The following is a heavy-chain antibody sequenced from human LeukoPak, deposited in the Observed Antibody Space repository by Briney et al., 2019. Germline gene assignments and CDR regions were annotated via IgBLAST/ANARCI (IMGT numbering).Heavy chain of an antibody. CDR2: IYWDDVK. CDR3: AHSYYGDHLDY. V-gene: IGHV2-5*02. D-gene: IGHD4-17*01. J-gene: IGHJ4*02. CDR1: GFSLSTSGVN. Sequence: SGPTLVNPTQTLTLTCTFSGFSLSTSGVNVVWIRQPPGKALEWLALIYWDDVKRYSPSLKSRLTITKDTSKNRVVLTMTNLDPVDTATYYCAHSYYGDHLDYWGQGTLVTVSS.